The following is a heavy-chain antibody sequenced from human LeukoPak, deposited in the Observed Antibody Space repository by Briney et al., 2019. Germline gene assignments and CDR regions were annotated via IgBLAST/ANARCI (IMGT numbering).Heavy chain of an antibody. Sequence: PGGSLRLSCAASGFTFSTFDMNWVRQAPGKGLEWVSYISSSGSSIYYADSVKGRFTISRDNAKNSLFLQMDSLRAEDTAVYYCAREIFGSGSYPDYWGQGTLVTASS. CDR2: ISSSGSSI. D-gene: IGHD3-10*01. J-gene: IGHJ4*02. CDR1: GFTFSTFD. V-gene: IGHV3-48*03. CDR3: AREIFGSGSYPDY.